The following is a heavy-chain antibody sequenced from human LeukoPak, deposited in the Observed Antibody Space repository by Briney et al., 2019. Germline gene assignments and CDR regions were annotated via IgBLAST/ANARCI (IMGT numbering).Heavy chain of an antibody. J-gene: IGHJ5*02. D-gene: IGHD3-22*01. CDR1: GGSISSYY. CDR3: ARVSVVTMIVVVSTEFYP. Sequence: SETLSLTCTVSGGSISSYYWSWIRQPAGKGLEWIGRIYTSGSTNYNPSLKSRVTMSVDTSKNQFSLKLSSVTAADTAVYYCARVSVVTMIVVVSTEFYPWGQGTLVTVSS. CDR2: IYTSGST. V-gene: IGHV4-4*07.